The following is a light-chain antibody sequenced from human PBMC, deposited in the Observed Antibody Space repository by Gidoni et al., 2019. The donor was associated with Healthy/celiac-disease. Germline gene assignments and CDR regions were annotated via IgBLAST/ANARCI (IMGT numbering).Light chain of an antibody. CDR1: NIGSKS. CDR2: YDS. Sequence: SSVLTQPPSVSVASGKTARITCGGNNIGSKSVHWYQQKPGQAPVLVIYYDSDRPSGIPERFSGSNSGNTATLTISRVEAGDEADYYCQVWDSSSEHVVFGGGTKLTVL. J-gene: IGLJ2*01. V-gene: IGLV3-21*04. CDR3: QVWDSSSEHVV.